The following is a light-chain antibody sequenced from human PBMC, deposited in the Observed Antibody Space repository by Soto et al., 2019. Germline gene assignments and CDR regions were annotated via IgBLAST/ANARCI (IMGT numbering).Light chain of an antibody. CDR1: QSVGTY. Sequence: EIVLTQSPAILSLSPGERATLSCRASQSVGTYLDWYQQKPGQAPRLLIYDASNRATGIPARFSGSGSGTDFTLTISSLEPEDFAVYYCQQRVNWLSFGGGTKGELK. CDR2: DAS. CDR3: QQRVNWLS. V-gene: IGKV3-11*01. J-gene: IGKJ4*01.